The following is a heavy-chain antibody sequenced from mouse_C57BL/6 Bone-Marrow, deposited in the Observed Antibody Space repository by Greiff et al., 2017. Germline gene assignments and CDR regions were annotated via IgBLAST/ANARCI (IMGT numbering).Heavy chain of an antibody. J-gene: IGHJ2*01. CDR2: IIPSNGGT. CDR3: ARSDWDGDFDY. CDR1: GYTFTSYW. D-gene: IGHD4-1*01. V-gene: IGHV1-53*01. Sequence: QVQLQQPGTELVKPGASVKLSCKASGYTFTSYWMHWLKQRSGQGLEWIGNIIPSNGGTNYNEKFKSKATLTVDKSSSTAYMQLSSLTSEDSAVYYCARSDWDGDFDYWGQGATLTVSS.